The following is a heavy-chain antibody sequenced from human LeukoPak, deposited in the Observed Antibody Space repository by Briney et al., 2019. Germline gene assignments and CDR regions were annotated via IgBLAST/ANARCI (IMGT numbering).Heavy chain of an antibody. CDR3: ARDSYYYDSSGYYPAGPIDY. CDR2: XXXDGSST. D-gene: IGHD3-22*01. Sequence: GGSLRLSCAASGFTFSSYWMHWVRQAPGXXLVWVSRXXXDGSSTSYADSVKGRFTISRDNAKNTLYLQMNSLRAEDTAVYYCARDSYYYDSSGYYPAGPIDYWGQGTLVTVSS. CDR1: GFTFSSYW. J-gene: IGHJ4*02. V-gene: IGHV3-74*01.